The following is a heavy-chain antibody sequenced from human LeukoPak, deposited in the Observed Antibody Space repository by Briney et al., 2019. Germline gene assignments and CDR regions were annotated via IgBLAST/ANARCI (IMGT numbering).Heavy chain of an antibody. CDR1: GGSISSYY. V-gene: IGHV4-4*07. CDR2: IYTSGST. Sequence: SETLSLTCTVSGGSISSYYWSWIRQPAGKGLEWIGRIYTSGSTNYNPSLKSRVTMSVDTSKNQFSLKLSSVTAADTAVYYCARGGTRGYSFCWFDPWGQGTLVTVSS. J-gene: IGHJ5*02. D-gene: IGHD5-18*01. CDR3: ARGGTRGYSFCWFDP.